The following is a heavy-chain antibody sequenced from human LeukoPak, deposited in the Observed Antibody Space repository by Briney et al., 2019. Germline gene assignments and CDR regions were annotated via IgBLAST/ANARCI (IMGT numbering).Heavy chain of an antibody. D-gene: IGHD3-10*01. Sequence: SQTLSLTCTVSGGSISSGVYYLSWIRQHPGDGLGWVGYIYYSGRTYYNTSLKSRLTISVDTSQNQFSLQLSSVTAADTAVYYCARTNRPTYYYGSGSYYAGCYFDYWGQGTLVTVSS. CDR1: GGSISSGVYY. CDR3: ARTNRPTYYYGSGSYYAGCYFDY. V-gene: IGHV4-31*03. CDR2: IYYSGRT. J-gene: IGHJ4*02.